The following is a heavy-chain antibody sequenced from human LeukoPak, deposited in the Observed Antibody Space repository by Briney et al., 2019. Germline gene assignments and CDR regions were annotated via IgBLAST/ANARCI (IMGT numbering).Heavy chain of an antibody. CDR3: AKSPRREPDFDY. D-gene: IGHD1-26*01. J-gene: IGHJ4*02. V-gene: IGHV3-23*01. CDR1: RFTFSSYA. CDR2: ISGSGGNT. Sequence: GGSLRLSCAASRFTFSSYAMIWVRQAPGKGLEWVSAISGSGGNTYYADSVKGRFTISRDNSKNTLYLQMSNLRAEDTAVYYCAKSPRREPDFDYWGQGTLVTVSP.